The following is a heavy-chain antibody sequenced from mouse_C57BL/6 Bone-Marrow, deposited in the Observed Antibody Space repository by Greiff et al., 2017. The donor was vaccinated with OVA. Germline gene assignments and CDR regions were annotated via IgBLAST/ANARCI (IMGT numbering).Heavy chain of an antibody. CDR3: ARGIYYYGSSYVLYWYFDV. CDR1: GYTFTDYN. J-gene: IGHJ1*03. CDR2: INPNNGGT. V-gene: IGHV1-18*01. D-gene: IGHD1-1*01. Sequence: EVQLQQSGPELVKPGASVKIPCKASGYTFTDYNMDWVKQSHGKSLEWIGDINPNNGGTIYNQKFKGKATLTVDKSSSTAYMELRSLTSEDTAVYYCARGIYYYGSSYVLYWYFDVWGTGTTVTVSS.